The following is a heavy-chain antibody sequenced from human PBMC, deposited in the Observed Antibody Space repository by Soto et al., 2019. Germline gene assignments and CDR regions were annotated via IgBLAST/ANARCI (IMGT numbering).Heavy chain of an antibody. CDR1: GLTFNEYY. CDR2: ISTGAINI. D-gene: IGHD2-15*01. Sequence: TGGSLRLSCAVSGLTFNEYYMSWIRQAPGKGLEWIAYISTGAINIYYADSVRGRFTVSRDNGRNSLHLQMDNLRAEDTAVYYCAGMNIVPLYFDHWGQGTAVTVSS. CDR3: AGMNIVPLYFDH. J-gene: IGHJ4*02. V-gene: IGHV3-11*01.